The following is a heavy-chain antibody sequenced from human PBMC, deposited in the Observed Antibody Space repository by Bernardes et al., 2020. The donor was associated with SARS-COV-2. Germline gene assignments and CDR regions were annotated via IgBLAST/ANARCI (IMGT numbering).Heavy chain of an antibody. J-gene: IGHJ3*02. D-gene: IGHD2-2*01. CDR2: IYYSGST. Sequence: SETLSLTCTVSGGSISSYYWSWIRQPPGKGLEWIGYIYYSGSTNYNPSLKSRVTISVDTSKNQFSLKLSSVTAADTAVYYCARRTPIVVVPAAIRGAFDIWGQGTMVTVSS. V-gene: IGHV4-59*08. CDR1: GGSISSYY. CDR3: ARRTPIVVVPAAIRGAFDI.